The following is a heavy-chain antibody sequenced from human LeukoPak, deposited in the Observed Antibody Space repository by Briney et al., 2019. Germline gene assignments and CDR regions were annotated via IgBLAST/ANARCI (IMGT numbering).Heavy chain of an antibody. Sequence: GGSLRLSCAASGFTSSSYSMNWVRQAPGKGLEWVSSISSSSSYIYYADSVKGRFTISRDNAKNSLYLQMNSLRAEDTAVYYCAREARGDPGYFDYWGQGTLVTVSS. CDR2: ISSSSSYI. CDR3: AREARGDPGYFDY. J-gene: IGHJ4*02. V-gene: IGHV3-21*01. D-gene: IGHD2-21*02. CDR1: GFTSSSYS.